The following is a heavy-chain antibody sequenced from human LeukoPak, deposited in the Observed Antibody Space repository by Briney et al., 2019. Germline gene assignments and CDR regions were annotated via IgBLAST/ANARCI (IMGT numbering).Heavy chain of an antibody. V-gene: IGHV1-2*02. CDR1: GYTFTGYY. CDR3: ARPRFWFGELLVAFDI. J-gene: IGHJ3*02. CDR2: INPNSGGT. Sequence: EASVKVSCKASGYTFTGYYMHWVRQAPGQGLEWMGWINPNSGGTNYAQKFQGRVTMTRDTSISTAYMELSRLRSDDTAVYYCARPRFWFGELLVAFDIWGQGTMVTVSS. D-gene: IGHD3-10*01.